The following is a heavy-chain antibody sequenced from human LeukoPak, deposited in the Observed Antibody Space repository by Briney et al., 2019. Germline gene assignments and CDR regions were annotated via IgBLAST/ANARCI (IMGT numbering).Heavy chain of an antibody. Sequence: PSETLSLTCTVSGGSISSGGYYWSWIRQHPGKGLEWIGYIYYSGSTYYNPSLKSRVTISVDTSKNQFSLKLSSVTAADTAVYYCARAWGSGSYRHAFDIWGQGTMVTVSS. CDR2: IYYSGST. V-gene: IGHV4-31*03. CDR1: GGSISSGGYY. D-gene: IGHD3-10*01. J-gene: IGHJ3*02. CDR3: ARAWGSGSYRHAFDI.